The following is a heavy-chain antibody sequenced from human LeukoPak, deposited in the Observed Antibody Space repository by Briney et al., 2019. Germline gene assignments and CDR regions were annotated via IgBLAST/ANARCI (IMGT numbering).Heavy chain of an antibody. CDR3: ASAYYYGSGTPD. CDR1: GGTFSSYA. V-gene: IGHV1-69*05. CDR2: IIPIFGTA. D-gene: IGHD3-10*01. Sequence: GASVKVSCKASGGTFSSYAISWVRQAPGQGLEWMGGIIPIFGTANYAQKFQGRVTITTDESTSTAYMELSSLRSEDTAVYYCASAYYYGSGTPDWGQGTLVTVSS. J-gene: IGHJ4*02.